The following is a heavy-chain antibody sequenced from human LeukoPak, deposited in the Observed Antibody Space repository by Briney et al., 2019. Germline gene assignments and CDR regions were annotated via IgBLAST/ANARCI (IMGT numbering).Heavy chain of an antibody. CDR3: ARADSSGYYLNWFDP. Sequence: SETLSLTCTVSGGSISSYYLSWIRQPPGKGLEWIGYIYYSGSTNYNPSLKSRGTISVDTSKNQFSLKLSSVTAADTGVYYCARADSSGYYLNWFDPWGQGTLVTVSS. CDR2: IYYSGST. CDR1: GGSISSYY. J-gene: IGHJ5*02. D-gene: IGHD3-22*01. V-gene: IGHV4-59*01.